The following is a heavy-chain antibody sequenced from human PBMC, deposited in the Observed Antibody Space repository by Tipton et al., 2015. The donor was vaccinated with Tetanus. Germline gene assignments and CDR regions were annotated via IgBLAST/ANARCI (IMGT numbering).Heavy chain of an antibody. CDR1: GGPISSYY. CDR2: VYNSGST. D-gene: IGHD6-6*01. CDR3: ARDHTRYSGSSVATFDI. Sequence: GLVKPSETLSLTCTVSGGPISSYYWSWIRQPAGKGLEWIGRVYNSGSTDYNPSLKSRLAMSLDTSKNQFSLKLSSVTAADTAVYYCARDHTRYSGSSVATFDIWGQGTMVTVSS. J-gene: IGHJ3*02. V-gene: IGHV4-4*07.